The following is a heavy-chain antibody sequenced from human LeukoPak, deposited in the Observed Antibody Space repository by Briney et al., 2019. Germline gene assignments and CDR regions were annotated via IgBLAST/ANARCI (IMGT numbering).Heavy chain of an antibody. CDR3: ARHGATEDNWFDP. CDR2: IYYSGST. V-gene: IGHV4-39*01. Sequence: PSETLSLTCTVSGGSISSSSYYWGWIRQPPGKGLEWIGSIYYSGSTYYNPSLKSRVTISVDTSKNQFSLKLSSVTAADTAVYYCARHGATEDNWFDPWGQGTLVTVSS. CDR1: GGSISSSSYY. J-gene: IGHJ5*02. D-gene: IGHD1-26*01.